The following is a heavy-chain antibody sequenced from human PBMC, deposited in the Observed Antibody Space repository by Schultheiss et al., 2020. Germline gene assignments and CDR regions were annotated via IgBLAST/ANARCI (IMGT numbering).Heavy chain of an antibody. CDR3: ARGEAYPDY. J-gene: IGHJ4*02. V-gene: IGHV3-33*08. CDR1: GFSFSSYW. D-gene: IGHD2-21*01. CDR2: IWYDGSNK. Sequence: LKISCAASGFSFSSYWMHWVRQVPGKGLEWVAVIWYDGSNKYYADSVKGRFTISRDNSKNTLYLQMNSLRAEDTAVYYCARGEAYPDYWGQGTLVTVSS.